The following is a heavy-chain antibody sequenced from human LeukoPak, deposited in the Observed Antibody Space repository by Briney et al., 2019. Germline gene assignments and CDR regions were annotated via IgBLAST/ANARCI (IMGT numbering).Heavy chain of an antibody. V-gene: IGHV3-23*01. CDR1: GFTFSSYA. CDR3: AKLVGYSYGYFDY. D-gene: IGHD5-18*01. CDR2: ISGSGGST. Sequence: GSLRLSCAASGFTFSSYAMSWVRQAPGKGLEWVSAISGSGGSTYYADSVKGRFTISRDNSKNKLYLQMNSLRADDTAVYYCAKLVGYSYGYFDYWGQGTLVTVSS. J-gene: IGHJ4*02.